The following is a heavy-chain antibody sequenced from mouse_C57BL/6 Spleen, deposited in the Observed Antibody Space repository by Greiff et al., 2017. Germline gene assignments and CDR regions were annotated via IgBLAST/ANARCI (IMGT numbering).Heavy chain of an antibody. CDR3: AREGDGYSYYYAMDY. Sequence: EVQGVESGPELVKPGASVKMSCKASGYTFTDYNMHWVKQSHGKSLEWIGYINPNNGGTSYNQKFKGKATLTVNKSSSTAYMELRSLTSEDSAVYYCAREGDGYSYYYAMDYWGQGTSVTVSS. CDR2: INPNNGGT. D-gene: IGHD2-3*01. V-gene: IGHV1-22*01. J-gene: IGHJ4*01. CDR1: GYTFTDYN.